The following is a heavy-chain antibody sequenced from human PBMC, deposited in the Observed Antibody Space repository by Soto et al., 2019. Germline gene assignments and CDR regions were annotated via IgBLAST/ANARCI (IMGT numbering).Heavy chain of an antibody. V-gene: IGHV3-53*02. CDR3: ARSGGSGSYSDDAFDI. J-gene: IGHJ3*02. CDR2: IYSAGST. D-gene: IGHD3-10*01. CDR1: GFTVSSNY. Sequence: EVQLVETGGGLIQTGGSLRLSCAASGFTVSSNYMSWVRQAPGRGLEWVSVIYSAGSTYYEDSVKGRFTISRDTSKNKLYLQMNSLRAENTAVYYCARSGGSGSYSDDAFDIWGQRTVVTVSS.